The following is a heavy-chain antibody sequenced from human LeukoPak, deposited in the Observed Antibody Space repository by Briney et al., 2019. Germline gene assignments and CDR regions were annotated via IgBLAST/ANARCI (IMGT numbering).Heavy chain of an antibody. J-gene: IGHJ4*02. Sequence: SGTLPLTCAVSGGSISSSNWWSWVRQPPGKGLEWIGEIYHSGSTNYNPSLKSRVTISVDKSKNQFSLKLSSVTAADTAVYYCARVQYGSRWLQFGEKFSFDYWGQGTLVTVSS. CDR1: GGSISSSNW. D-gene: IGHD5-24*01. CDR2: IYHSGST. V-gene: IGHV4-4*02. CDR3: ARVQYGSRWLQFGEKFSFDY.